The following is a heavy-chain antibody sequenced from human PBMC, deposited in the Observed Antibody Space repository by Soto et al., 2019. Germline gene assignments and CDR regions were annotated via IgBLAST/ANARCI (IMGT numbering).Heavy chain of an antibody. Sequence: ASVKVSCKSSGYTFSGYHIHWVRQAPGQGLEWMGWINPNSGGTNYAQKFQGRVTMTRDTSISTAYMVLSRLKSDDTAVYYCARLLWGGGTYYSFDSWGQGTLVTVSS. CDR2: INPNSGGT. D-gene: IGHD1-26*01. CDR3: ARLLWGGGTYYSFDS. J-gene: IGHJ4*02. CDR1: GYTFSGYH. V-gene: IGHV1-2*02.